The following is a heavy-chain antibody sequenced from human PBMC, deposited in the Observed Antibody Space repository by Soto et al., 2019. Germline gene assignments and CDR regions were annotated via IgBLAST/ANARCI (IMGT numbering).Heavy chain of an antibody. J-gene: IGHJ6*02. V-gene: IGHV1-69*13. CDR2: IIPIFGTP. D-gene: IGHD3-3*01. CDR1: GGTFTSYG. Sequence: SVKVSCKASGGTFTSYGIGWVRQAPGQGPGLMGGIIPIFGTPNYAPKFRGRVTITADESTSTAYMEVTSLRSEDTAVYYCAVRSTYSHYYYAMDVWGQGTTVTVSS. CDR3: AVRSTYSHYYYAMDV.